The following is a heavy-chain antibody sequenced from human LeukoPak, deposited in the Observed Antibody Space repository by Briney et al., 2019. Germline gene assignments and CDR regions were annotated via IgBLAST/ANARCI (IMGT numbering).Heavy chain of an antibody. Sequence: SETLSLTCTVSGGTISRYYWSWIRQPPGKGLEWIGYIYYSGSTNYNPSLKSRVTISVDTSKNQFSLKLSSVTAAATAVYYCARGPTRNYFDYWGQGTLVTVSS. J-gene: IGHJ4*02. CDR2: IYYSGST. CDR1: GGTISRYY. CDR3: ARGPTRNYFDY. V-gene: IGHV4-59*01.